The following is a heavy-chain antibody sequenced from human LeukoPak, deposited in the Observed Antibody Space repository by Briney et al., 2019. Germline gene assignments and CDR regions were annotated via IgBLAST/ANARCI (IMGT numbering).Heavy chain of an antibody. Sequence: ASVKVSCKASGYTFTGYYMHWVRQAPGQGLEWMGWINPNSGGTNYAQKFQGRVTMTRDTSISTAYMELSRLRSDDTAVYYCARDYLVWLPRHNRPYYYYVDVWGKGTTVTISS. CDR2: INPNSGGT. CDR1: GYTFTGYY. CDR3: ARDYLVWLPRHNRPYYYYVDV. D-gene: IGHD6-19*01. V-gene: IGHV1-2*02. J-gene: IGHJ6*03.